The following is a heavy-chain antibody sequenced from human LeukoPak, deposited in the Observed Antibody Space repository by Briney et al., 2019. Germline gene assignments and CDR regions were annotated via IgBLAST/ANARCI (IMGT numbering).Heavy chain of an antibody. D-gene: IGHD4-23*01. Sequence: PGGSLRLSCAASGFTFSSYWMHWVRQAPGKGLEYVSGISSNGDSVKGRFTISRDNSKNTLYLQMSSLRAEDTAVYYCVKGGGNSRPYFFDYWGQGTLITVSS. CDR2: ISSNG. J-gene: IGHJ4*02. V-gene: IGHV3-NL1*01. CDR3: VKGGGNSRPYFFDY. CDR1: GFTFSSYW.